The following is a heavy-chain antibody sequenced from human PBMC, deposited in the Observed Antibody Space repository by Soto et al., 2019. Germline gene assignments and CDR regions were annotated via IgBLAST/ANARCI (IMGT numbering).Heavy chain of an antibody. D-gene: IGHD6-6*01. CDR3: AKDIKGLYSSSPGLYGMDV. Sequence: GGSLRLSCAASGFTFSDYFMSWIRQAPGKGLEWVSGISWNSGSIGYADSVKGRFTISRDNAKNSLYLQMNSLRAEDTALYYCAKDIKGLYSSSPGLYGMDVWGQGTTVTVSS. J-gene: IGHJ6*02. CDR2: ISWNSGSI. CDR1: GFTFSDYF. V-gene: IGHV3-9*01.